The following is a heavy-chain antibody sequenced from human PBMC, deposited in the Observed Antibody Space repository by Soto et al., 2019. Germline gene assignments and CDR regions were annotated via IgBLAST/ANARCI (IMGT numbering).Heavy chain of an antibody. CDR2: MYNTGST. J-gene: IGHJ6*02. Sequence: QVQLQASGPGLVKPSETLSLTCTVSGGTISRYYWSWIRQPPGKGLEWIGYMYNTGSTVYNPSFRRRVTKAVDTSKNQFSLKLLSVTAAYTAVYYCARDLWGYCGTGCYPLAVWGQGTPVTVSS. CDR1: GGTISRYY. D-gene: IGHD2-21*02. V-gene: IGHV4-59*01. CDR3: ARDLWGYCGTGCYPLAV.